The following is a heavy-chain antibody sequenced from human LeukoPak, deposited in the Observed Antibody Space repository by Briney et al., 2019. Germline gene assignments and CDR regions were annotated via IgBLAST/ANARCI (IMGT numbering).Heavy chain of an antibody. V-gene: IGHV3-11*04. Sequence: GMSLRLSCAASGFSFSDNYMSWIRQAPGKGLEWVSYISSSSSTIYYADSVKGRFTISRDNAKNSLYLQMNSLRAEDTAVYYCARGSGWYHWGQGTLVTVSS. CDR1: GFSFSDNY. D-gene: IGHD6-19*01. CDR3: ARGSGWYH. CDR2: ISSSSSTI. J-gene: IGHJ5*02.